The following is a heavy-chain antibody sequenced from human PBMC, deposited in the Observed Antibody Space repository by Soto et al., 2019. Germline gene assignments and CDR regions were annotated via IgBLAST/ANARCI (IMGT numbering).Heavy chain of an antibody. J-gene: IGHJ4*02. CDR1: GGTFSSYA. CDR3: ARAPRYCSGGSCYHD. V-gene: IGHV1-69*01. CDR2: IIPIFGTA. Sequence: QVQLVQSGAEVKKPGSSVKVSCKASGGTFSSYAISWVRQAPGQGLEWMGGIIPIFGTANYAQKFQGRVTITADEYKSTAYMELSSLRSEDTDVYYWARAPRYCSGGSCYHDWCQGTLVTVSS. D-gene: IGHD2-15*01.